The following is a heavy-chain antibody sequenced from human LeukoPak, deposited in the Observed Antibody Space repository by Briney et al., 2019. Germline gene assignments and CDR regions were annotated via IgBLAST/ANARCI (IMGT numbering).Heavy chain of an antibody. CDR3: ARDRNLSPSSGYDY. CDR1: RGTFIRYA. Sequence: SVKVSCKASRGTFIRYAISWVRQAPGQGLEWMGRIIPIFGTANYAQKFQGRVTLTTDEYTSTAYMELSSLRSEDTAVYYCARDRNLSPSSGYDYWGQGTLVTVSS. D-gene: IGHD3-22*01. CDR2: IIPIFGTA. V-gene: IGHV1-69*05. J-gene: IGHJ4*02.